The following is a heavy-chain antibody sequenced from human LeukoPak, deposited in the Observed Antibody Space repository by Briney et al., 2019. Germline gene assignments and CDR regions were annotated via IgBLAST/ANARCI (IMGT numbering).Heavy chain of an antibody. CDR2: IYSSGST. CDR1: GGSISYYY. V-gene: IGHV4-59*01. Sequence: PSETLSLTCTVSGGSISYYYWNWIRQPPGKGLEWIGYIYSSGSTNYNPSLKSRVTISLDTSKNQFSLKLSSVTAADTAVYYCARMGDYYDSSGYRHDAFDIWGQGTMAT. J-gene: IGHJ3*02. D-gene: IGHD3-22*01. CDR3: ARMGDYYDSSGYRHDAFDI.